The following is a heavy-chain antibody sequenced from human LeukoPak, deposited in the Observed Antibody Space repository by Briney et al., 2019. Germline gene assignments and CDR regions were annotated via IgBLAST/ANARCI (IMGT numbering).Heavy chain of an antibody. CDR3: ARPLRGYRYGYY. J-gene: IGHJ4*02. V-gene: IGHV3-23*01. Sequence: GGSLRLSCAASGFTFSSYAMSWVRQAPGKRLEWVSAISGSGGSTYYADSVKGRFTISRDNSKNTLYLQMNSLRAEDTAVYYCARPLRGYRYGYYWGQGTLVTVSS. CDR2: ISGSGGST. D-gene: IGHD5-18*01. CDR1: GFTFSSYA.